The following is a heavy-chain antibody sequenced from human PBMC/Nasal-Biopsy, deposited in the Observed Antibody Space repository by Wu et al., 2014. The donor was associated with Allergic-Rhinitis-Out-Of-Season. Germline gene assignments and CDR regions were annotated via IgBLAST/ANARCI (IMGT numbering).Heavy chain of an antibody. CDR2: IYYSGDT. Sequence: TLSLTCTVSGGSISSYYWSWIRQSPGKGLEWIGYIYYSGDTNYNPSLKSRATISVDTSKNQFSLKLSSVSAADTAVYYCARQIPRGERGRFDYWGQGSLVTVSS. D-gene: IGHD2-21*01. CDR1: GGSISSYY. CDR3: ARQIPRGERGRFDY. V-gene: IGHV4-59*08. J-gene: IGHJ4*02.